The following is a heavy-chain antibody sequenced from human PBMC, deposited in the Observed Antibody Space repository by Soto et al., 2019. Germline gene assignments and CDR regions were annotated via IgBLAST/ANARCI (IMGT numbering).Heavy chain of an antibody. CDR1: GFTFGDYA. D-gene: IGHD3-10*01. V-gene: IGHV3-49*04. J-gene: IGHJ4*02. CDR3: RGGHYYGSGTGDY. CDR2: IRSKAYGGTT. Sequence: ESGGGLVQPGRSLRLSCTASGFTFGDYAMSWVRQAPGKGLEWVGFIRSKAYGGTTEYAASVKGRFTISRDDSKSIAYLQMNSLKTEDTAVYYCRGGHYYGSGTGDYWGQGTLVTVSS.